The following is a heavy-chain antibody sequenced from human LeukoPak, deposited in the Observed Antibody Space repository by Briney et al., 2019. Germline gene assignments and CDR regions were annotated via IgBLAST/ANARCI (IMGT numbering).Heavy chain of an antibody. J-gene: IGHJ6*03. CDR3: AKDLDTVTIDYYYYMDV. CDR1: DLTVIANY. Sequence: GGSLRLSCAASDLTVIANYMTWVRQAPGKGLECVAVIHSNDDTYYAASVRGRFTISRDTSNHMLYLQMDSLRAEDTAVYYCAKDLDTVTIDYYYYMDVWGKGTTVTVSS. V-gene: IGHV3-53*01. CDR2: IHSNDDT. D-gene: IGHD4-11*01.